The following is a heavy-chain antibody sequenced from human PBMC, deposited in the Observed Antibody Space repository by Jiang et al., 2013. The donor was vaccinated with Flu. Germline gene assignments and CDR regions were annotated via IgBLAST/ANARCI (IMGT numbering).Heavy chain of an antibody. Sequence: LLKPSETLSLTCAVYGGSFSGYYWSWIRQPPGKGLEWIGEINHSGSTNYNPSLKSRVTISVDTSKNQFSLKLSSVTAADTAVYYCARGRVLREWLLYYYYGMDVWGQGTTVTVSS. CDR3: ARGRVLREWLLYYYYGMDV. CDR1: GGSFSGYY. J-gene: IGHJ6*02. D-gene: IGHD3-3*01. CDR2: INHSGST. V-gene: IGHV4-34*01.